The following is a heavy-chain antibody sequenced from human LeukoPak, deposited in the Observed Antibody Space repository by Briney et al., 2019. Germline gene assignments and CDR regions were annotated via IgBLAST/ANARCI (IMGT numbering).Heavy chain of an antibody. J-gene: IGHJ5*02. CDR1: GGSISSYY. CDR2: IYTSGST. D-gene: IGHD3-3*01. CDR3: ARGRYDFWSGYYDRFDP. V-gene: IGHV4-4*07. Sequence: SETLSLTCTVFGGSISSYYWSWIRQPAGKGLEWIGRIYTSGSTNYNPSLKSRVTMSVDTSKNQFSLKLSSVTAADTAVYYCARGRYDFWSGYYDRFDPWGQGTLVTVSS.